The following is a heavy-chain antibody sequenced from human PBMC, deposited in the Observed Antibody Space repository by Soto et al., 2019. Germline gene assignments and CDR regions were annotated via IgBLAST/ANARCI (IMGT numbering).Heavy chain of an antibody. V-gene: IGHV1-24*01. Sequence: ASVKVSCKASGYTLTELSMHWVRQAPGKGLEWMGGFDPEDGETIYAQKFQGRVTMTEDTSTDTAYMELSSLRSEDTAVYYCATFRMSSGWYFNWFDPWGQGTLVTVSS. CDR1: GYTLTELS. CDR2: FDPEDGET. J-gene: IGHJ5*02. CDR3: ATFRMSSGWYFNWFDP. D-gene: IGHD6-19*01.